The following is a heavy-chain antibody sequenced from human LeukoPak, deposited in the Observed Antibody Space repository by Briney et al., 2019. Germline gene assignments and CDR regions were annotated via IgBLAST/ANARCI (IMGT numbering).Heavy chain of an antibody. D-gene: IGHD5-24*01. CDR2: IIGSVT. CDR1: GFTFSNFA. CDR3: ASTHGDSLFDL. V-gene: IGHV3-23*01. Sequence: PGRSLRLSCAASGFTFSNFAINWVRQAPGKWLEWVSTIIGSVTYYSDSVKGRFTISRDNSKSTVYLQMKSLRVEETVLYYCASTHGDSLFDLWGRGTLVTVSS. J-gene: IGHJ4*02.